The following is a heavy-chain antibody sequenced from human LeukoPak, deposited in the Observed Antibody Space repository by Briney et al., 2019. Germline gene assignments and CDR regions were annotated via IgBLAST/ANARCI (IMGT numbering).Heavy chain of an antibody. D-gene: IGHD1-26*01. CDR1: GDSVSSNSVA. V-gene: IGHV6-1*01. CDR2: TYYRSKWYN. Sequence: SRTLSLTCAISGDSVSSNSVAWNWIRQSPSRGLEWLGRTYYRSKWYNDYAVSVKNRITINPDTSKNQFSLQLNSVTPEDTAVYYCARGGASPGRNAFDIWGQGTMVTVSS. CDR3: ARGGASPGRNAFDI. J-gene: IGHJ3*02.